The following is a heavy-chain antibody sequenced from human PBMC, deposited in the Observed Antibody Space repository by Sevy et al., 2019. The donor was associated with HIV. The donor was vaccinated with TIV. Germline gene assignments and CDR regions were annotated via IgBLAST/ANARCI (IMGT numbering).Heavy chain of an antibody. CDR3: AKDFSYGGNSWNFDF. D-gene: IGHD4-17*01. J-gene: IGHJ4*02. CDR2: VSGNDGST. V-gene: IGHV3-23*01. Sequence: GGSLRLSCAASGFIFSKFALSRVRQAPGRGLEWVSAVSGNDGSTYYAASVKGRFTISRDISENMLYLQMNSLSAEDTAVYYCAKDFSYGGNSWNFDFWGQGTLVTVSS. CDR1: GFIFSKFA.